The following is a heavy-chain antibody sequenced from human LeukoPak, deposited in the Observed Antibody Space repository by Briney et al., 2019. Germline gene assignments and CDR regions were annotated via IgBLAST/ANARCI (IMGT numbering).Heavy chain of an antibody. CDR3: TTGRGWYYFDY. V-gene: IGHV3-15*01. D-gene: IGHD6-19*01. CDR2: IKSKTDGGTT. CDR1: GFTFSNAW. J-gene: IGHJ4*02. Sequence: PGGSLRLSCAASGFTFSNAWMSWVRQAPGKGLEWVGRIKSKTDGGTTDYAAPVKGRFTISRDDLKNTLYLQMNSLKTEYTAVYYCTTGRGWYYFDYWGQGTLVTVSS.